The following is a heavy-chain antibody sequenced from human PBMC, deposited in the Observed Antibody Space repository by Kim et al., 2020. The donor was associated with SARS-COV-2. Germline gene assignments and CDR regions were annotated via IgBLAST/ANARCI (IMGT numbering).Heavy chain of an antibody. D-gene: IGHD7-27*01. J-gene: IGHJ4*02. V-gene: IGHV4-34*01. Sequence: SETLSLTCAVYGGSFSGYYWSWIRQPPGKGLEWIGEINHSGRTNYNPSLKSRVTISVDTSKNQFSLKLSSVTAADTAVYYCARLTGDFFDYWGQGTLVTVSS. CDR2: INHSGRT. CDR1: GGSFSGYY. CDR3: ARLTGDFFDY.